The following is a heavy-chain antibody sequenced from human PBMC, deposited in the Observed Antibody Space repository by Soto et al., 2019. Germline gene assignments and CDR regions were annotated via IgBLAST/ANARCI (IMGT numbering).Heavy chain of an antibody. V-gene: IGHV3-74*01. J-gene: IGHJ4*02. CDR2: ISGDGVHT. D-gene: IGHD3-16*01. CDR1: GFTFSRYW. CDR3: ARLGFVGEGDF. Sequence: EVQLAESGGGLIQPGGSLRLSCATSGFTFSRYWIHWVRQAPGEGLVWVSRISGDGVHTDYAESVKGRFTVSRDIAKSTGYLQMNNLRAEYTAIDYCARLGFVGEGDFWGQGILVTVSS.